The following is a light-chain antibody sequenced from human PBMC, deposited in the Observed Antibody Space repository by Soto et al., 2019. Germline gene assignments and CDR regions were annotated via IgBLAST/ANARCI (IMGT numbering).Light chain of an antibody. CDR1: SSDVGSYNF. J-gene: IGLJ1*01. CDR2: EGS. CDR3: CSYASSRSYV. Sequence: QSVLTQPASVSGSPGQSITISCTGTSSDVGSYNFVSWYQQHPGKAPKLTIYEGSKRPSGVSNRFSGSKSGNTASLTISGLQAEDEADYYCCSYASSRSYVFGTGTKLTVL. V-gene: IGLV2-23*01.